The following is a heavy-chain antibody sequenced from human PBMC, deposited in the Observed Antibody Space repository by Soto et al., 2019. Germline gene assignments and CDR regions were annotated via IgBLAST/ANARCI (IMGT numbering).Heavy chain of an antibody. CDR1: GGSISSGGYY. CDR2: IYYSGST. V-gene: IGHV4-31*03. J-gene: IGHJ4*02. CDR3: ARDLARVQYYYASSGPGGYFDY. Sequence: PSETLSLTCTVSGGSISSGGYYWSWIRQHPGKGLEWIGYIYYSGSTYYNPSLKSRVTISVDTSKNQFSLKLSSVTAADTAVYYCARDLARVQYYYASSGPGGYFDYWGQGTRVTVSS. D-gene: IGHD3-22*01.